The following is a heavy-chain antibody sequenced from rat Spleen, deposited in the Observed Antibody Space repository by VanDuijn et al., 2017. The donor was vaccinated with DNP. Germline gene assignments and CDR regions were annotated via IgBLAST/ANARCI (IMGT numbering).Heavy chain of an antibody. CDR2: ISPGGGYT. CDR3: ARHGRVTTVATYWYFDF. V-gene: IGHV5S23*01. J-gene: IGHJ1*01. Sequence: EVQLVESGGGLVQPGRSLKLSCAASGFTFSNYAMHWIRQAPTKGLEWVASISPGGGYTYYRDSVKGRFTISRDNAKSTLYLQMDSLRSEDTATYFCARHGRVTTVATYWYFDFWGPGTMVTVSS. D-gene: IGHD1-3*01. CDR1: GFTFSNYA.